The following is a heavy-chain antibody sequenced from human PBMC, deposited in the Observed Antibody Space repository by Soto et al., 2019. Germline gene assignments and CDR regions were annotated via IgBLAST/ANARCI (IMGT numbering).Heavy chain of an antibody. D-gene: IGHD3-9*01. CDR2: IYPGNSDT. CDR3: ARHVYYDVLKKNY. V-gene: IGHV5-51*01. CDR1: GYNFANYW. Sequence: PRESLKISCKGSGYNFANYWIGWVRQMPGKGLEWMGIIYPGNSDTRYSPSFQGQVTNSADTSISTAYLEWSSLKASDTAIYYCARHVYYDVLKKNYWGQGTLVTVSS. J-gene: IGHJ4*02.